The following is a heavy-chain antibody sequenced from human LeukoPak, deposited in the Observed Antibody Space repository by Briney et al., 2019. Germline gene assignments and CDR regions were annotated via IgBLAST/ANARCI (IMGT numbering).Heavy chain of an antibody. CDR2: ISWNSGSI. J-gene: IGHJ3*02. Sequence: GRSLRLSCAASGFTFDDYAMHWVRQAPGKGLEWVSGISWNSGSIGYADSVKGRFTISRDNAKNSLYLRMNSLRAEDTALYYCAKDMKDSGSSQDAFDIWGQGTMVTVSS. V-gene: IGHV3-9*01. CDR1: GFTFDDYA. D-gene: IGHD1-26*01. CDR3: AKDMKDSGSSQDAFDI.